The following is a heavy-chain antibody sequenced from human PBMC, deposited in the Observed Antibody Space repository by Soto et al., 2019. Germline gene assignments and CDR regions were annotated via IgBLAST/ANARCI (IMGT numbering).Heavy chain of an antibody. J-gene: IGHJ6*03. CDR3: AKCLSFHASSSSFVDYYFYYMDV. CDR1: GASISRNSYY. D-gene: IGHD2-15*01. Sequence: QVQLQESGPGLVKPSETLTLTCGVTGASISRNSYYWGWIRQPPGKGLEWIGSIYSTGTAYYNPSLNSLPSISVDTSTNHFSLNLTSVTAADTAVYYCAKCLSFHASSSSFVDYYFYYMDVWGKGTTVTVSS. CDR2: IYSTGTA. V-gene: IGHV4-39*02.